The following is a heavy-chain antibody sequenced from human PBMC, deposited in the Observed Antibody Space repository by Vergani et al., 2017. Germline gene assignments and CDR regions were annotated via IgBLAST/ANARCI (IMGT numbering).Heavy chain of an antibody. V-gene: IGHV3-30*02. CDR3: VKDHPVFDE. CDR2: IQKDGIDK. J-gene: IGHJ4*02. Sequence: QVQLVESGGGVVQPGESLRLSCAASGFPFSTYVMHWVRQAPGKGLEWVAFIQKDGIDKFYADSVRGRFTISRDISKNTLYLEMNSRSAEDTALYHCVKDHPVFDEWGRGTLVSVS. CDR1: GFPFSTYV.